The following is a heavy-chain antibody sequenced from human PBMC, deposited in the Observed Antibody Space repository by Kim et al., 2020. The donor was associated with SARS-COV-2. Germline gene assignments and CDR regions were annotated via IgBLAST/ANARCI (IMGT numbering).Heavy chain of an antibody. J-gene: IGHJ2*01. CDR1: GVASNTYA. V-gene: IGHV1-69*13. D-gene: IGHD3-10*01. Sequence: SVKVSCETSGVASNTYAIHWVRQAPGQGLEWMGALIPLFTTTNYAQKFQGRVSITADDSAGTTYMEMSGLTSDDTALYYCARSDTVVEKKWYLRLWGRG. CDR2: LIPLFTTT. CDR3: ARSDTVVEKKWYLRL.